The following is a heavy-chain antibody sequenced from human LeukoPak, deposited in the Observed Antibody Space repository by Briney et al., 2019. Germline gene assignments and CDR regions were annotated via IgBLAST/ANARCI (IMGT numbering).Heavy chain of an antibody. CDR3: ARADYGSGSYSNYYYYYMDV. CDR2: ISSSSSYI. CDR1: GLTFSSYS. D-gene: IGHD3-10*01. V-gene: IGHV3-21*01. J-gene: IGHJ6*03. Sequence: PGGSLRLSCAASGLTFSSYSMNWVRQAPGKGLGWVSSISSSSSYIYYADPVKGRFTISRDNAKNSLYLQMNSLRAEDTAVYYCARADYGSGSYSNYYYYYMDVWGKGTTVTVSS.